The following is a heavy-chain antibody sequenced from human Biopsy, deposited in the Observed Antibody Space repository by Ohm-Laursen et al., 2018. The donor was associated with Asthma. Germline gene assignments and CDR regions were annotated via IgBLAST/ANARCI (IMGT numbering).Heavy chain of an antibody. V-gene: IGHV3-48*02. D-gene: IGHD1-7*01. Sequence: SLRLSCAASGFMFRSFGMNWVRQAPGKGLEWVSYISSSSGTIYYADSVKGRFTISRDNAKNSLYLQMNSLRDEDTAVYYCARPDPGTTPGMDVWGQGTTVTVSS. CDR1: GFMFRSFG. J-gene: IGHJ6*02. CDR3: ARPDPGTTPGMDV. CDR2: ISSSSGTI.